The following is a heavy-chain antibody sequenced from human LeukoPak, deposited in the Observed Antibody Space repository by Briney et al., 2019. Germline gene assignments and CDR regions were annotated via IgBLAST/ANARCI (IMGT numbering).Heavy chain of an antibody. D-gene: IGHD1-26*01. CDR1: SGSISSYY. CDR3: ARESEWERDYYYYYYMDV. V-gene: IGHV4-4*07. Sequence: SETLSLTCTVSSGSISSYYWSWIRQPAGKGLEWIGRIYTSGSTNYNPSLKSRVTMSVDTSKNQFSLKLSSVTAADTAVYYCARESEWERDYYYYYYMDVWGKGTTVTISS. CDR2: IYTSGST. J-gene: IGHJ6*03.